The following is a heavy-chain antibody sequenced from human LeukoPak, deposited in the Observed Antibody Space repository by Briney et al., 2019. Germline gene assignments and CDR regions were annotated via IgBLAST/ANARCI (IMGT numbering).Heavy chain of an antibody. V-gene: IGHV3-53*01. CDR2: IYSGGST. CDR3: ARGQMATTYYYYYGMDV. D-gene: IGHD5-24*01. J-gene: IGHJ6*02. Sequence: GGSLRLSCAASGFTVSSNYMNWVRQAPGKGLEWVSVIYSGGSTYYVDSVKGRFTISRDNSKNTLYLQMNSLRAEDTAVYYCARGQMATTYYYYYGMDVWGQGTTVTVSS. CDR1: GFTVSSNY.